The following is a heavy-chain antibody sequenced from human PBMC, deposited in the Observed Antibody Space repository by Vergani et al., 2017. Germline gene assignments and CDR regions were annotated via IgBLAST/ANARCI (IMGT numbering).Heavy chain of an antibody. CDR1: GFTFSSYW. J-gene: IGHJ4*02. CDR2: IKQDGSEK. CDR3: ARSEYYDYVWGSYRQIDY. Sequence: EVQLVESGGGLVQPGGSLRLSCAASGFTFSSYWMSWVRQAPGKGLEWVANIKQDGSEKYYVDSVKGRFTISRDNAKNSLYLQMNSLIAEDTAVYYCARSEYYDYVWGSYRQIDYWGQGTLVTVSS. D-gene: IGHD3-16*02. V-gene: IGHV3-7*01.